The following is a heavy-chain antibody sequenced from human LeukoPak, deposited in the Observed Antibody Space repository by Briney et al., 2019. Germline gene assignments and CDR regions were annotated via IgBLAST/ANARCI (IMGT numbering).Heavy chain of an antibody. J-gene: IGHJ4*02. CDR2: ISAYNGNT. Sequence: ASVKVSCKASGYTFTSYGISWVRHAPGQGLEWMGWISAYNGNTNYAQKLQGRVTMTTDTSTSTAYMELRSLRSDDTAVYYCARDNNSGSYYDPLDYWGQGTLVTVSS. CDR3: ARDNNSGSYYDPLDY. CDR1: GYTFTSYG. D-gene: IGHD1-26*01. V-gene: IGHV1-18*01.